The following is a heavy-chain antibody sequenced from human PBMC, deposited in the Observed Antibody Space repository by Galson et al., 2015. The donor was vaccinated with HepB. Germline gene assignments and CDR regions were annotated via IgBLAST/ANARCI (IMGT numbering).Heavy chain of an antibody. CDR3: ARDSRGYCSSTSCYEGSAFDI. V-gene: IGHV3-33*01. J-gene: IGHJ3*02. Sequence: SLRLSCAASGFTFSSYGMHWVRQAPGKGLEWVAVIWYDGSNKYYADSVKDRFTISRDNSKNTLYLQMNSLRAEDTAVYYCARDSRGYCSSTSCYEGSAFDIWGQGTMVTVSS. CDR1: GFTFSSYG. CDR2: IWYDGSNK. D-gene: IGHD2-2*01.